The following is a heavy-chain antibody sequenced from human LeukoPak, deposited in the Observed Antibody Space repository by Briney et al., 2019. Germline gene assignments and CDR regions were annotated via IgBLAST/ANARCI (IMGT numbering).Heavy chain of an antibody. CDR3: AKDYQYGVSVVVVPAAPHFDY. D-gene: IGHD2-2*01. V-gene: IGHV3-30*02. Sequence: GGSLRLSCAASGFTFSSYGMHWVRQAPGKGLEWVAFIRYDGSNKYYADSVKGRFTISRDNSKNTLYLQMNSLRAEDTAVYYCAKDYQYGVSVVVVPAAPHFDYWGQGTLVTVSS. J-gene: IGHJ4*02. CDR2: IRYDGSNK. CDR1: GFTFSSYG.